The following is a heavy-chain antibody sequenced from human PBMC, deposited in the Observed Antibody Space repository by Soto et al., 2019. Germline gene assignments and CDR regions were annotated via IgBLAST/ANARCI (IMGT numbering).Heavy chain of an antibody. J-gene: IGHJ3*02. Sequence: PGGSLRLSCAASGFTFSSYSINWVRQAPGKGLGWVSYSSSSSSPLYYADSVKGRFTISRDNAKKSLYLQMNSLRAEDTAVYYCARDTVTDAFDIWGQGTMVTVSS. D-gene: IGHD4-17*01. V-gene: IGHV3-48*01. CDR1: GFTFSSYS. CDR2: SSSSSSPL. CDR3: ARDTVTDAFDI.